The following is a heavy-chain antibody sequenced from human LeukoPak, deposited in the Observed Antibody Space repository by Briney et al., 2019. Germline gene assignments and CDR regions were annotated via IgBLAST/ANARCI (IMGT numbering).Heavy chain of an antibody. CDR2: IYHSGST. V-gene: IGHV4-38-2*01. J-gene: IGHJ4*02. D-gene: IGHD4-17*01. CDR3: ARTVTSFDY. CDR1: GYSISSGYY. Sequence: SETLSLTCAVSGYSISSGYYWGWIRQPPGKGLEWIGSIYHSGSTYYNPSLKSRVTISVDTSKNQFSLKLSSVTAADTAVYYCARTVTSFDYWGQGTLVTVSS.